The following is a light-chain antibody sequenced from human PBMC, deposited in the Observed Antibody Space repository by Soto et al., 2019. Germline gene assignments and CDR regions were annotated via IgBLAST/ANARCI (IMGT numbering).Light chain of an antibody. CDR2: AAS. V-gene: IGKV1-39*01. CDR3: QQTYSAPPT. J-gene: IGKJ1*01. CDR1: QSIASY. Sequence: DIQMTQSPSSLSASVGDRVTITCRASQSIASYLTWYQQIPGKAPKILIYAASSLQSGVPPRFSGSGSGTDFTLTISSLQPEDFATYFCQQTYSAPPTFGQGTKVDIK.